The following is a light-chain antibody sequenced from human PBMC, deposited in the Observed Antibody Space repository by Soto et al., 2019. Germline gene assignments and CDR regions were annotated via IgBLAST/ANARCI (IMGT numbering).Light chain of an antibody. V-gene: IGKV3-15*01. CDR2: DAS. CDR3: QHYKTWPLT. CDR1: QGVGST. J-gene: IGKJ4*01. Sequence: ELVLTQSPATLSVSPGERATLSCRASQGVGSTLAWYQQEPGQAPRLLIYDASTRATGIPARFSGDGSGTEFTLTISSLPSDDFAVYSCQHYKTWPLTFGGGTRVEI.